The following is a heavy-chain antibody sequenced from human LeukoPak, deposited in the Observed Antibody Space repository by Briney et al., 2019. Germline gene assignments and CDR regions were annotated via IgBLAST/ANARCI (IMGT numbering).Heavy chain of an antibody. CDR1: GFMFSGYS. Sequence: PGGSLRLSCAASGFMFSGYSMNWVRQAPGKGLEWVSYIRSSGTTIFYADSVKGRFTISRDNAKNSLYLQMNSLTSEDTALYYCATWAFYHNLDVWGQGTTVIVSS. CDR2: IRSSGTTI. J-gene: IGHJ6*02. CDR3: ATWAFYHNLDV. D-gene: IGHD2/OR15-2a*01. V-gene: IGHV3-48*04.